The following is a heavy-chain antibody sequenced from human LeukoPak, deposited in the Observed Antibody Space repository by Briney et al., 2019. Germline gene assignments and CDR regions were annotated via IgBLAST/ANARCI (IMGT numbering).Heavy chain of an antibody. Sequence: SETLSLTCTVSGASISNYYWNWIRQPPGKGLEWIGILYHSGDTKYNPSLKSRVNISVDRFKNQFSLNLSSVTAADTAVYFCANKVGGAFDVWGQGKLVTVSA. V-gene: IGHV4-59*08. J-gene: IGHJ3*01. CDR3: ANKVGGAFDV. CDR1: GASISNYY. CDR2: LYHSGDT.